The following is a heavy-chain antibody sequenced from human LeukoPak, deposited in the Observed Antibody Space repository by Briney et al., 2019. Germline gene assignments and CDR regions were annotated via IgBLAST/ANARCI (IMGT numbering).Heavy chain of an antibody. CDR2: INHSGSI. CDR3: ARDLPFAA. CDR1: VGSFSGYY. J-gene: IGHJ5*02. V-gene: IGHV4-34*01. Sequence: SETLSLTCAVSVGSFSGYYLTWIRQSPGKGLEWIGEINHSGSITYNPSLESRVTISVDTSKNQFSLKLTSVTAADTAVYYCARDLPFAAWGQGILVTVSS. D-gene: IGHD2/OR15-2a*01.